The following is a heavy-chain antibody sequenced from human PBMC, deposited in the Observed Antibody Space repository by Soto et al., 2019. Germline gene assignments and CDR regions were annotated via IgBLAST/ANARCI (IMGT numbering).Heavy chain of an antibody. CDR3: AKGGRRPGPPAAMEFDY. CDR2: ISGSGDIT. D-gene: IGHD2-2*01. CDR1: GFTFSSYA. Sequence: EVQGFESGGGLVQPGGSLRLSCAASGFTFSSYAMSWVRQAPGKGLEWVSTISGSGDITYHADFVKGRFTISRDNSKNTLYLQMSSLRAEDTAIYYCAKGGRRPGPPAAMEFDYWGQGELVTVSS. V-gene: IGHV3-23*01. J-gene: IGHJ4*02.